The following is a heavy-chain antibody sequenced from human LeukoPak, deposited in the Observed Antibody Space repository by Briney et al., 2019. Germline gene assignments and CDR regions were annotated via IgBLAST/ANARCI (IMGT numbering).Heavy chain of an antibody. D-gene: IGHD2-15*01. V-gene: IGHV3-48*03. CDR1: GFTFSSYE. CDR3: ARDNIRYSVDF. CDR2: ISSSGSNM. J-gene: IGHJ4*02. Sequence: GGSPRLSCAASGFTFSSYEMNWVRQAPGKGLEWVSYISSSGSNMYYADSVKGRFTISRDNAKNSLYLQMDSLRAEDTAVYYCARDNIRYSVDFWGQGTLVIVSS.